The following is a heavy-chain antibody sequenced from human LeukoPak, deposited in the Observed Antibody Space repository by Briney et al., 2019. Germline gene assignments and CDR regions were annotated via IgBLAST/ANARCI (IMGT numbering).Heavy chain of an antibody. V-gene: IGHV1-18*01. Sequence: GASVEVSCKASGYTFTSYGISWVRQAPGQGLEWMGWISAYNGNTNYAQKLQGRVTMTTDTSTSTAYMELRSLRSDDTAVYYCARVFSRDGYNNFDYWGQGTLVTVSS. CDR1: GYTFTSYG. J-gene: IGHJ4*02. CDR2: ISAYNGNT. CDR3: ARVFSRDGYNNFDY. D-gene: IGHD5-24*01.